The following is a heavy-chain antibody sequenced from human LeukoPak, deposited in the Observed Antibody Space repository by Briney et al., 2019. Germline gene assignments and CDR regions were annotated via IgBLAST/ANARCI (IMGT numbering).Heavy chain of an antibody. Sequence: SETLSLTCTVSSGSISSTSYYWGWIRQPPGMGLEWIGSMYYSGSTYYNLSLKSRVTISVDTSKSQFSLKLSSGTAADTAVYYCAREMRSPRGGFDYWDQGTLVTVSS. CDR1: SGSISSTSYY. CDR3: AREMRSPRGGFDY. D-gene: IGHD3-10*01. CDR2: MYYSGST. J-gene: IGHJ4*02. V-gene: IGHV4-39*07.